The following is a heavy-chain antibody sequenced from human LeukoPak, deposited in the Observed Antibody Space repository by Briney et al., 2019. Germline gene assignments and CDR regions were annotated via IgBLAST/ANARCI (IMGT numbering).Heavy chain of an antibody. D-gene: IGHD3-9*01. Sequence: GGSLKLSCAASGFTFSSYGMHWVRQAPGKGLEWVAVISYDGSNKYYADYVKGRFTISRDNSKNTLYLQLKSLRAEDTAVYYCAKALGPYNDILTGYHDGFDIWGQGTMVTVSS. CDR3: AKALGPYNDILTGYHDGFDI. CDR1: GFTFSSYG. CDR2: ISYDGSNK. V-gene: IGHV3-30*18. J-gene: IGHJ3*02.